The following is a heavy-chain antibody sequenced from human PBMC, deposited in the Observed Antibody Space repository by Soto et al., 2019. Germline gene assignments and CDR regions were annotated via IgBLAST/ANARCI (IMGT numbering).Heavy chain of an antibody. CDR2: IKSKTDGGTT. V-gene: IGHV3-15*01. CDR3: TTASSSSSSLFDY. D-gene: IGHD6-6*01. Sequence: GGSLRLSCAASGFTFSNAWMSWVRQAPGKGLEWVGRIKSKTDGGTTDYAAPVKGRFTISRDDSKNTLYLQMNSLKTEDTAVYYCTTASSSSSSLFDYWGQGTLVTVSS. J-gene: IGHJ4*02. CDR1: GFTFSNAW.